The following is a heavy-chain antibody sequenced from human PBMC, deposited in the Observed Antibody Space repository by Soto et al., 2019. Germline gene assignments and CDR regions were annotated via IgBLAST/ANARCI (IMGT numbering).Heavy chain of an antibody. J-gene: IGHJ5*02. CDR1: GFDFYNYA. Sequence: GGSLRLSCAASGFDFYNYAMTWVRQAPGKGLEWVSGISVDGTRTYYGDSVKGRFTISRDNSKNTVFLQMNSLRAEDTPLYYCVKDLRPNRGWFGPWGQGTRVTVSS. D-gene: IGHD3-3*01. V-gene: IGHV3-23*01. CDR3: VKDLRPNRGWFGP. CDR2: ISVDGTRT.